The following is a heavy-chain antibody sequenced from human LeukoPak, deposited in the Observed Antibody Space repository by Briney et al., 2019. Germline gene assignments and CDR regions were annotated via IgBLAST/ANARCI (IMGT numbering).Heavy chain of an antibody. V-gene: IGHV3-11*01. CDR3: AREYYYDSSGYYYGY. J-gene: IGHJ4*02. Sequence: GGSLRLSCAASGFTFSDYYMSWIRQAPGKGLEWVSYISSSGSTIYYADSVKGRFTTSRDNAKNSLYLQMNSLRAEDTAVYYCAREYYYDSSGYYYGYWGQGTLVTVSS. CDR1: GFTFSDYY. CDR2: ISSSGSTI. D-gene: IGHD3-22*01.